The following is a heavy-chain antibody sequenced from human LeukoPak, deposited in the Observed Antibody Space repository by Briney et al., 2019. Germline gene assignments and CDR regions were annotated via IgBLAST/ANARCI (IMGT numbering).Heavy chain of an antibody. CDR1: GFTVSSNY. CDR3: ARDPPYGDSGY. J-gene: IGHJ4*02. CDR2: IYSGGST. D-gene: IGHD4-17*01. Sequence: GGSLRLSCAASGFTVSSNYMSWVRQAPGEGLEWVSVIYSGGSTYYADSVKGRFTISSDSSKNTTYLQMNSLRAEDTAVYYCARDPPYGDSGYCGQGALVTVSS. V-gene: IGHV3-53*01.